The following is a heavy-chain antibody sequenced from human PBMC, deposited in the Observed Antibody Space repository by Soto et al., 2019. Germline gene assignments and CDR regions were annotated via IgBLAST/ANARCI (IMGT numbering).Heavy chain of an antibody. CDR1: GGSISSYY. V-gene: IGHV4-59*12. CDR3: ARGRRPDYDFWSGRHDAFDI. CDR2: IYYSGST. Sequence: SGTPSLTCPVSGGSISSYYWSWIRPPPGEGKEGIGYIYYSGSTNYNPSLKSRVIISVDTSQHQFSLKVTSVTAADTAVYYCARGRRPDYDFWSGRHDAFDIWGQGTMVTVSS. D-gene: IGHD3-3*01. J-gene: IGHJ3*02.